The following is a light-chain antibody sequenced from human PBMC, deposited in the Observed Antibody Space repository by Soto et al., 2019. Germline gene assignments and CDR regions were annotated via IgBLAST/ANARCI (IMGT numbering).Light chain of an antibody. CDR1: SSDVGGYND. V-gene: IGLV2-11*01. J-gene: IGLJ2*01. CDR2: EVS. Sequence: QSALTQPPSVSGSPGQSVTISCTGTSSDVGGYNDVSWYQQHPGKAPKLMIYEVSNRPSGVPNRFSGSKSGNTASLTISGLQAEDEADYYCCSYAGNCAVVFGGGTKLTVL. CDR3: CSYAGNCAVV.